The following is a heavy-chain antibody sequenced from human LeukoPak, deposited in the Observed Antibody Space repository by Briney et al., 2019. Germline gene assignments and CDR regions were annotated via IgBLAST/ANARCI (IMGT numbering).Heavy chain of an antibody. D-gene: IGHD4/OR15-4a*01. CDR1: GFTLSSYA. CDR2: ISGSGGST. Sequence: PGGSLRLSCAASGFTLSSYAMSWVRQAPGKGLEWVSAISGSGGSTYYADSVKGRFTISRDNSKNTLYLQMNSLRAEDTAVYYCAKNRGSNYTPIDYWGQGTLVTVSS. V-gene: IGHV3-23*01. J-gene: IGHJ4*02. CDR3: AKNRGSNYTPIDY.